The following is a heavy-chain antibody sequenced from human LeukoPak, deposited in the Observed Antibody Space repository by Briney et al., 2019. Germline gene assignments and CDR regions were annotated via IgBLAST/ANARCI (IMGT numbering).Heavy chain of an antibody. J-gene: IGHJ5*02. D-gene: IGHD4-17*01. Sequence: GESLKISCKGSGYSFTSYWIGWVRPMPGKGLEWMGIIYPGDSDTRYSPSFQGQVTISADKSISTAYLQWCSLKASDTAMYYCARLRGLLRSSNWFDPWGQGTLVTVSS. V-gene: IGHV5-51*01. CDR3: ARLRGLLRSSNWFDP. CDR2: IYPGDSDT. CDR1: GYSFTSYW.